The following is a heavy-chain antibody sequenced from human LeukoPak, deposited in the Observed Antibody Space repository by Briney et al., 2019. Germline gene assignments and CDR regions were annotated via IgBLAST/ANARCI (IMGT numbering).Heavy chain of an antibody. CDR2: IKQDGSEK. CDR1: GFTFSNYY. V-gene: IGHV3-7*01. J-gene: IGHJ4*02. CDR3: VRDSGRVDF. Sequence: GGSLRLSCAASGFTFSNYYMSWVRPIPGRGLEWVANIKQDGSEKYYVDSVKGRFTISRDNAKNSLYLQMNSLRAEDTAVYYCVRDSGRVDFWGQGTLVTVSS.